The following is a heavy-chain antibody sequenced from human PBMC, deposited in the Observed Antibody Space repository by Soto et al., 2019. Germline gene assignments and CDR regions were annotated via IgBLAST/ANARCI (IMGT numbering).Heavy chain of an antibody. D-gene: IGHD5-12*01. V-gene: IGHV3-30*18. J-gene: IGHJ4*02. Sequence: QVQLVESGGGVVQPGRSLRLSCAASGFTFSSYGMHWVRQAPGKGLEWVAVISYDGSNKYYADSVKGRFTISRDNSKNTLYLQRNSLRAEDTAVYYCAKEFLSGYDSPLYYWGQGTLVTVSS. CDR1: GFTFSSYG. CDR3: AKEFLSGYDSPLYY. CDR2: ISYDGSNK.